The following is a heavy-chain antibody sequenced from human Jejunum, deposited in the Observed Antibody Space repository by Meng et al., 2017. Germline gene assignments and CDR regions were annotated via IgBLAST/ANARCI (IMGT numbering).Heavy chain of an antibody. Sequence: NPGASVKVSRQASGHDVTNYDRHWVRQAPGQRLELMVWINTDNHKTKYSQKVQGRGTIPCDTSASTVHMELHSLTSEDTAVYDCAREGPPPTSWAFDYWGQGTLVTVSS. CDR3: AREGPPPTSWAFDY. J-gene: IGHJ4*02. V-gene: IGHV1-3*04. CDR2: INTDNHKT. D-gene: IGHD2-2*01. CDR1: GHDVTNYD.